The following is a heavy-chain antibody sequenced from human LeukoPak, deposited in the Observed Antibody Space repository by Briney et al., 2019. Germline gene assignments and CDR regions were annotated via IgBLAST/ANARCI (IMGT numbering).Heavy chain of an antibody. CDR3: AGVAGTPYYYYGMDV. CDR1: GYTLTELS. J-gene: IGHJ6*02. V-gene: IGHV1-24*01. Sequence: ASVKVSCKVSGYTLTELSMHWVRQAPGKGLEWVGGFDPEDGETIYAQKFQGRVTMTEDTSTDTAYMELSSLRSEDTAVYYCAGVAGTPYYYYGMDVWGQGTTVTVSS. D-gene: IGHD6-19*01. CDR2: FDPEDGET.